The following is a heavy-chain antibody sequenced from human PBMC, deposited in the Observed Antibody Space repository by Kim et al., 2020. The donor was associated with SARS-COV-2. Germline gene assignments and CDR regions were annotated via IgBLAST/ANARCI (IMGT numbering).Heavy chain of an antibody. Sequence: GGSLRLSCAASGFTFSSYGMHWVRQAPGKGLEWVAVIWYDGSNKYYADSVKGRFTISRDNSKNTLYLQMNSLRAEDTAVYYCAKDTQYSGYGDFGYWGQGTLVTVSS. CDR3: AKDTQYSGYGDFGY. CDR1: GFTFSSYG. CDR2: IWYDGSNK. D-gene: IGHD5-12*01. V-gene: IGHV3-33*06. J-gene: IGHJ4*02.